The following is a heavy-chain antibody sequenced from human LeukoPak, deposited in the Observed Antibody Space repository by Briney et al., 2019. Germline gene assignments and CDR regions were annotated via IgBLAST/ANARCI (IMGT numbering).Heavy chain of an antibody. V-gene: IGHV4-39*07. CDR3: ARSDGSYYEWDY. CDR1: GGSISSSSYY. J-gene: IGHJ4*02. CDR2: IYYSGST. D-gene: IGHD1-26*01. Sequence: PSETLSLTCTVSGGSISSSSYYWGWIREPPGKGLEWIGSIYYSGSTYYNPSLKSRVTISVDTSKTQFSLKLSSVTAADTAVYYCARSDGSYYEWDYWGQGTLVTVSS.